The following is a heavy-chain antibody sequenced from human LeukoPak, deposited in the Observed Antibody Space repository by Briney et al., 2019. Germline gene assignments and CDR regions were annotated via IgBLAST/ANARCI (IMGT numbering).Heavy chain of an antibody. Sequence: SETLSLTCTVSGGSISSTTYYWGWIRQPPGKGLEWIGYIYYSGSTNYKSSLKSRVTISVDTSKNQFSLKLSSVTAADTAVYYCARDLGGAEQWLATFDYWGQGTLVTVSS. CDR3: ARDLGGAEQWLATFDY. V-gene: IGHV4-61*01. CDR1: GGSISSTTYY. CDR2: IYYSGST. D-gene: IGHD6-19*01. J-gene: IGHJ4*02.